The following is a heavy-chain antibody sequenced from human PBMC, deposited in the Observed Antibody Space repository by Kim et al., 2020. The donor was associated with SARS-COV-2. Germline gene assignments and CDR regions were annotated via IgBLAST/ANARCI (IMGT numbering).Heavy chain of an antibody. V-gene: IGHV3-30-3*01. J-gene: IGHJ5*02. Sequence: GGSLRLSCAASGFTFSSYAMHWVRQAPGKGLEWVAVISYDGSNKYYADSVKGRFTISRDNSKNTLYLQMNSLRAEDTAVYYCARDYYGSPFDPWGQGTLVTVSS. CDR3: ARDYYGSPFDP. CDR2: ISYDGSNK. CDR1: GFTFSSYA. D-gene: IGHD3-10*01.